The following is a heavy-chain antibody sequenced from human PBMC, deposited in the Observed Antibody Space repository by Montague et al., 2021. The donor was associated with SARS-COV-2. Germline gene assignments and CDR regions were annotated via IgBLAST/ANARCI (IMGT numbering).Heavy chain of an antibody. CDR2: IEHEYRTI. CDR1: GFTFSKFA. CDR3: AKSLDTSGYSFERGADY. J-gene: IGHJ4*02. Sequence: SLRLSCAASGFTFSKFAMSWVRQAPGKGLEWVAVIEHEYRTIWHADSVKGRFTISRDDSKNTLYLQMASLRVEDTAMYYCAKSLDTSGYSFERGADYWGQGTLVTVSS. D-gene: IGHD5-12*01. V-gene: IGHV3-23*03.